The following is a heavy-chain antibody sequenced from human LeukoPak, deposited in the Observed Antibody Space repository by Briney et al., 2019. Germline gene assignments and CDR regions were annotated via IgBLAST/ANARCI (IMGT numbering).Heavy chain of an antibody. CDR2: ISSSSSYI. J-gene: IGHJ4*02. V-gene: IGHV3-21*01. CDR1: GFTFSSYE. D-gene: IGHD3-22*01. Sequence: PGGSLRLSCAASGFTFSSYEMNWVRQAPGKGLEWVSSISSSSSYIYYADSVKGRFTISRDNAKNSLYLQMNSLRAEDTAVYYCARGGSGYYHRFDYWGQGTLVTVSS. CDR3: ARGGSGYYHRFDY.